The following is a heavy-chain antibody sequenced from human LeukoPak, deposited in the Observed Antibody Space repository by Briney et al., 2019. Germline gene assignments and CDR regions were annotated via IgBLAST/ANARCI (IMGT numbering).Heavy chain of an antibody. Sequence: GASVKVSCKASGYTFTGYYMRWVRQAPGQGLEWMGWINPNSGGTNYAQKFQGRVTMTRDTSISTAYMELSRLRSDDTAVYYCARSLSRFLEWLPRREFDYWGQGTLVTVSS. V-gene: IGHV1-2*02. D-gene: IGHD3-3*01. CDR2: INPNSGGT. CDR1: GYTFTGYY. J-gene: IGHJ4*02. CDR3: ARSLSRFLEWLPRREFDY.